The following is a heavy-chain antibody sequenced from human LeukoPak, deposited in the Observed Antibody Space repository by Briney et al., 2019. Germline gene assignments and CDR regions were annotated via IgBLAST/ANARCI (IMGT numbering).Heavy chain of an antibody. V-gene: IGHV3-74*01. D-gene: IGHD3-9*01. Sequence: HSGGSLRLSCVASGFTFSSYWMHWVRQDPRKGLVWVSRINGDGRNINYADSVRGRFTISRDNAKNTLYLQMNTPRAEDTAVYYCTRDLMDYDVSTGLHHYYMDVWGQGTTVTVSS. CDR1: GFTFSSYW. CDR2: INGDGRNI. CDR3: TRDLMDYDVSTGLHHYYMDV. J-gene: IGHJ6*02.